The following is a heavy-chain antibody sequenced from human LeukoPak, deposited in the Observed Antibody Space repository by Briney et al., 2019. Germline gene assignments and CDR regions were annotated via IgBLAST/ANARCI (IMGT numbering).Heavy chain of an antibody. V-gene: IGHV4-59*01. Sequence: SETLSLTCTVSGGSISSYYWSWIRQPPGKELEWIGYIYYSGSTNYNPSLKSRVTISVDTSKNQFSLKLSSVTAADTAVYYCARHYYDSSGYYFSDAFDIWGQGTMVTVSS. CDR2: IYYSGST. D-gene: IGHD3-22*01. CDR3: ARHYYDSSGYYFSDAFDI. J-gene: IGHJ3*02. CDR1: GGSISSYY.